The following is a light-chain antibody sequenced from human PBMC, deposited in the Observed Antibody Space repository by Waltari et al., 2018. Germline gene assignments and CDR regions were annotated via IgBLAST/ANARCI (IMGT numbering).Light chain of an antibody. V-gene: IGKV2-30*02. J-gene: IGKJ1*01. CDR3: MQATQWPLT. Sequence: VMTQSPLSLPFSLGQSATLSFSSSQSLVHSDGNTYLNWFHQRPGQSPRRLIYKVFNRESGVPDRFSGSGSGTDFTLKISRVEAEDVGTFYCMQATQWPLTFGQGTKVEIK. CDR2: KVF. CDR1: QSLVHSDGNTY.